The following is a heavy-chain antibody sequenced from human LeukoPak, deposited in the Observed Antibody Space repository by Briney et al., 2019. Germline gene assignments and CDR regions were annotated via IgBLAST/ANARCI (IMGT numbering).Heavy chain of an antibody. D-gene: IGHD3-16*01. CDR2: ISTSSGYI. Sequence: GGSLRLSCAASRFNFNIFVMGWVRQPPGKGLEWVSSISTSSGYIFYADSLKGRVTISRDNAKNSLYLQMNSLRAEDTAVYYCAKDREGGLWGQGTLVTVSS. V-gene: IGHV3-21*06. CDR3: AKDREGGL. CDR1: RFNFNIFV. J-gene: IGHJ4*02.